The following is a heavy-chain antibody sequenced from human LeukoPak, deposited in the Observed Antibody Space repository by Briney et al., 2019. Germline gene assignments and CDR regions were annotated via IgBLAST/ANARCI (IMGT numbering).Heavy chain of an antibody. CDR2: ASYDGINK. CDR1: GFTFSSCG. CDR3: VKEAASGYYRTADY. D-gene: IGHD5-12*01. Sequence: GRSTRLSCAASGFTFSSCGMHWIRQAPGKGLEWVAVASYDGINKYYADSMKGRFTISRDNSKNTLYLQMNSLRPEDTAIYFCVKEAASGYYRTADYWGQGTLVTVSS. V-gene: IGHV3-30*18. J-gene: IGHJ4*02.